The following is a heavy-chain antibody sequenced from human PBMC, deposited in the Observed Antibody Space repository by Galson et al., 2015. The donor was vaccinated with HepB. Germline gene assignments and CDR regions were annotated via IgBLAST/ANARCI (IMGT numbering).Heavy chain of an antibody. CDR3: ARDSGGIVGATPLGGRRLDL. Sequence: SLRLSCAASGFTFSSYAMSWVRQAPGKGLEWVSAISGSGGSTYYADSVKGRFTISRDNSKNTLYLQMNSLRAEDTAVYYCARDSGGIVGATPLGGRRLDLWGRGTLVTVSS. CDR2: ISGSGGST. CDR1: GFTFSSYA. V-gene: IGHV3-23*01. J-gene: IGHJ2*01. D-gene: IGHD1-26*01.